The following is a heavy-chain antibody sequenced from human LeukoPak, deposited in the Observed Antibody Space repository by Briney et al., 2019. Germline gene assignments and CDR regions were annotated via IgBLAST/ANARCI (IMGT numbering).Heavy chain of an antibody. J-gene: IGHJ4*02. CDR3: ARWGVVGATKGFDY. D-gene: IGHD2-15*01. CDR1: GGSISSYY. CDR2: IYYSGST. V-gene: IGHV4-59*01. Sequence: SETLSLTCTVSGGSISSYYWSWIRQPPGKGLEWIGYIYYSGSTNYNPSLKSRITISVDTSKNHFSLKLSSVTAADTAVYYCARWGVVGATKGFDYWGQGTLVTVSS.